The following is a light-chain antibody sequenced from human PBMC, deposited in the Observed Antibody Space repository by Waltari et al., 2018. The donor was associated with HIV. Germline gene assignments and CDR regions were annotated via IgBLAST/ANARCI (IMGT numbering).Light chain of an antibody. CDR1: STTIGTNT. CDR2: RNK. Sequence: QSVLTQPPSASGTPAQRVTIPCSASSTTIGTNTVYWDQQRPGTAPNVGIYRNKRLPSGVPDRLSCSKSVASAYLAINGLRSEDEAMYYSAVWDDTLRVVFGGGTKLTVL. CDR3: AVWDDTLRVV. J-gene: IGLJ2*01. V-gene: IGLV1-47*01.